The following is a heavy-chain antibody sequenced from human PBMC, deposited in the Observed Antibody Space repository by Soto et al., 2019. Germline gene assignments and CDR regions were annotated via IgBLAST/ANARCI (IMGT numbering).Heavy chain of an antibody. J-gene: IGHJ4*02. CDR1: GFTFDDYA. CDR3: AKDTAYDSRGYFDH. Sequence: EVLLVESGGGLVQPGRSLRLSCAASGFTFDDYAMHWVRQAPGKGLEWVSGISWNSGTIAYADSVRGRFTISRDNANNSLFLQMNSLRPEDTAFFYCAKDTAYDSRGYFDHWGQGTLVTVSS. D-gene: IGHD2-21*01. CDR2: ISWNSGTI. V-gene: IGHV3-9*01.